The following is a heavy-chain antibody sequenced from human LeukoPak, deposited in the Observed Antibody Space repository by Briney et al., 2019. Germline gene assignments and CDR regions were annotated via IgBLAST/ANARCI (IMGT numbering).Heavy chain of an antibody. CDR3: ARDPANGSGSYD. J-gene: IGHJ4*02. CDR2: ISAYNGNT. CDR1: GGTFSSYA. Sequence: ASVKVSCKASGGTFSSYAISWVRQAPGQGLEWMGWISAYNGNTNYAQKLQGRVTMTTDTSTSTAYMELRSLRSDDTAVYYCARDPANGSGSYDWGRGTLVTVSS. V-gene: IGHV1-18*01. D-gene: IGHD3-10*01.